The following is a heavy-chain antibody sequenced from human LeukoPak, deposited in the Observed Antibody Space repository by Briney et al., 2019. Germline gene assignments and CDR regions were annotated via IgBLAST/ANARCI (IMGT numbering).Heavy chain of an antibody. CDR2: IGTTNGNT. V-gene: IGHV1-18*01. CDR1: GYTLANFG. D-gene: IGHD2-8*01. CDR3: ARLANGPDYNWFDP. Sequence: GASVKVSCKASGYTLANFGLTWVRQAPGQGLEWMGWIGTTNGNTKYAQKVQGRVTMTTDTSTSTAYMELRSLRADDTAVYYCARLANGPDYNWFDPWGQGTLVTVSS. J-gene: IGHJ5*02.